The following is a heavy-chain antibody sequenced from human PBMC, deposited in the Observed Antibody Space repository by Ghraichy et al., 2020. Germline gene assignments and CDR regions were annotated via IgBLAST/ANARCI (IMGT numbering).Heavy chain of an antibody. D-gene: IGHD1-26*01. V-gene: IGHV3-33*01. CDR3: ARDTVSIGAISY. Sequence: GESLNISCVTSGFPFENYAMHWVRQAPGKGLEWVAVIWYDGSKKFYGDPVKGRFTISRDDSKNTLYLDMKGLRVDDTAIYMCARDTVSIGAISYWGQGTLVAVSS. CDR1: GFPFENYA. J-gene: IGHJ4*02. CDR2: IWYDGSKK.